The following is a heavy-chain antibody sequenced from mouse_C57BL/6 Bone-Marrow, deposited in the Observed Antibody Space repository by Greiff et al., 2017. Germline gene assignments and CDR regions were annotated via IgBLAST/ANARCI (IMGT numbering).Heavy chain of an antibody. J-gene: IGHJ2*01. CDR1: GYTFTSYW. CDR3: ARDGYYFDY. Sequence: QVQLQQPGAELVMPGASVKLSCKASGYTFTSYWMHWVKQRPGQGLEWIGEIDPSDSYTNYNQKFKGKSTLTVDKSSSTAYMQISSLTSEDSAVYYCARDGYYFDYWGQGTTLTVSS. CDR2: IDPSDSYT. V-gene: IGHV1-69*01.